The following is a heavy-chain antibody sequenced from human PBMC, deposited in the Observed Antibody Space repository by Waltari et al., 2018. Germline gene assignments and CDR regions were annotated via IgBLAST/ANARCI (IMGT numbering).Heavy chain of an antibody. CDR3: ARWVGYGDLYFFDS. J-gene: IGHJ4*02. V-gene: IGHV4-38-2*01. D-gene: IGHD4-17*01. Sequence: QVQLQESGPGLVKPSETLSPTCAVPGYSISRGYYWGWIRQPPGKGLEWIGNIYHSGSTYYNPSLKSRVTISVDTSKNQFSLKLRSVTAADTAVYYCARWVGYGDLYFFDSWGQGTLVTVSS. CDR2: IYHSGST. CDR1: GYSISRGYY.